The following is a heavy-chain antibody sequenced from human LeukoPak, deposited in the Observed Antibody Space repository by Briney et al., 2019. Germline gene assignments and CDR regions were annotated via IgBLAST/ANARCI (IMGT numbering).Heavy chain of an antibody. CDR1: GGTFSSYA. V-gene: IGHV1-69*13. CDR2: IIPIFGTA. D-gene: IGHD3-9*01. Sequence: SVKVSCKASGGTFSSYAISWVRQAPGQGLEWMGGIIPIFGTANYAQKFQGRVTITADESTSTAYMELSSLRSEDTAVYYCARDKGVLRYFDWFQNWFGPWGQGTLVTVSS. CDR3: ARDKGVLRYFDWFQNWFGP. J-gene: IGHJ5*02.